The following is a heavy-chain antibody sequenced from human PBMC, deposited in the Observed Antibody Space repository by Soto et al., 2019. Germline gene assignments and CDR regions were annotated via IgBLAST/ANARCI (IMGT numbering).Heavy chain of an antibody. V-gene: IGHV3-15*07. CDR3: ATVMDRRGYGMDV. J-gene: IGHJ6*02. CDR1: GFTFSNTW. CDR2: IKTKTDGGTT. Sequence: EMQLVESGGGLVKPGGSLRLSCAASGFTFSNTWMNWVRQAPGKGLEWVGRIKTKTDGGTTDDAAPVKGRFTISRDDSKNTLYLQMNSLKTEDTAVYYCATVMDRRGYGMDVWGQWTTVTVSS. D-gene: IGHD2-2*03.